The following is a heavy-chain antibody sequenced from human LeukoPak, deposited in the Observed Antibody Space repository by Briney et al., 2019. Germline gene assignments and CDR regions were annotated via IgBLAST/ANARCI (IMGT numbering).Heavy chain of an antibody. CDR3: ARHRPRGHSGYDLRAFDI. V-gene: IGHV4-39*01. CDR2: IYYSGST. D-gene: IGHD5-12*01. Sequence: SETLSLTCTVSGGSISSSSYYWGWIRQPPGKGLEWIGSIYYSGSTYYNPSLKSRVTISVDTSKNQFSLKLSSVTAADTAVYYCARHRPRGHSGYDLRAFDIWGQGTMVTVSS. CDR1: GGSISSSSYY. J-gene: IGHJ3*02.